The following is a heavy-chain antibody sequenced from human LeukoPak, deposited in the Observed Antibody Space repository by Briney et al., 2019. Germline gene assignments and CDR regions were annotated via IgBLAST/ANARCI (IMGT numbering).Heavy chain of an antibody. CDR2: IRYDGSNK. CDR3: TATLGD. V-gene: IGHV3-30*02. D-gene: IGHD1-1*01. CDR1: GFTFSSYG. Sequence: GGSLRLSCAASGFTFSSYGMHWVRQAPGKGLEWVAFIRYDGSNKHYADSVKGRFTISRDDSENTLYLQMNSLITEDTAVYYCTATLGDWGQGTLVTVSS. J-gene: IGHJ4*02.